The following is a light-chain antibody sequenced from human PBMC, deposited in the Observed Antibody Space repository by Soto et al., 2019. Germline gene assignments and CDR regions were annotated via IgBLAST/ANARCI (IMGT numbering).Light chain of an antibody. CDR2: AAS. CDR1: QSISRY. Sequence: DIQMTQSPSSLSASVGDRVTITCRAGQSISRYLNWYQHKPGKAPKLLIYAASNLESGVPSRFSGSGSGTDFTLTISSLQPEDFATYYCQQSYSTPRTFGQGTKVDIK. J-gene: IGKJ1*01. V-gene: IGKV1-39*01. CDR3: QQSYSTPRT.